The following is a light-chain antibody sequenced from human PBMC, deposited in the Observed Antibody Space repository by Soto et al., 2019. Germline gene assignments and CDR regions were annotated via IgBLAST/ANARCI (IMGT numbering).Light chain of an antibody. J-gene: IGLJ1*01. CDR1: SSDVGAYNF. CDR2: DVS. Sequence: QSALTQPASVSGSRGQSITISCTGTSSDVGAYNFVSWYQQHPGKLPTLMIFDVSRRPSGVSDRFSGSNSGNTASLTISGLQAEYEGDYYCSSYTSSSTHVFGSGTKLNVL. CDR3: SSYTSSSTHV. V-gene: IGLV2-14*03.